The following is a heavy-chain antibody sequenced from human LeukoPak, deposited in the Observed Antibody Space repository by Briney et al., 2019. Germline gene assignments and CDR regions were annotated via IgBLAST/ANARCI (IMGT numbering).Heavy chain of an antibody. CDR1: GGSFSGYY. Sequence: SETLSLTSSVYGGSFSGYYWSWIRQPPGKGLEWIGEINHSGSTNYNPSLKSRVTISVDTSKNQFSLKLSSVTAADTAVYYCARKGPKVTIFGVVNRKTYMDVWGKGTTVTVSS. J-gene: IGHJ6*03. CDR3: ARKGPKVTIFGVVNRKTYMDV. CDR2: INHSGST. D-gene: IGHD3-3*01. V-gene: IGHV4-34*01.